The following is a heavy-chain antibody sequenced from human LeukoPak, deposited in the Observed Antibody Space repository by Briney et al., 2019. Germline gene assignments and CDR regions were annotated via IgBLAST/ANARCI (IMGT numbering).Heavy chain of an antibody. J-gene: IGHJ4*02. D-gene: IGHD2-21*02. CDR1: GFTFSSYA. CDR3: ARARREYCGGDCYSFYFDY. Sequence: GGSLRLSCEASGFTFSSYAMSWVRQAPGKGLEWVSGFSGSGGSTYYADSVKGRFTVSRDNSKNTLYLQMNSLRAEDTAVYYCARARREYCGGDCYSFYFDYWGQGTLVTVSS. V-gene: IGHV3-23*01. CDR2: FSGSGGST.